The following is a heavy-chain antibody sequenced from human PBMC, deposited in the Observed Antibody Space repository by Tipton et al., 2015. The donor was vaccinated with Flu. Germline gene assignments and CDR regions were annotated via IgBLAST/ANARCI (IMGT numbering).Heavy chain of an antibody. CDR3: ARHQSSSLLPFDY. CDR1: GDSIGSEYY. J-gene: IGHJ4*02. Sequence: LRLSCSVSGDSIGSEYYWAWIRQPPGKGLEWIGNIHRTGTTYYNLSLKSRVAISVDRSKNQFTLTVRSVTAADTAVYFCARHQSSSLLPFDYWDQGTLVTVSS. D-gene: IGHD6-6*01. V-gene: IGHV4-38-2*01. CDR2: IHRTGTT.